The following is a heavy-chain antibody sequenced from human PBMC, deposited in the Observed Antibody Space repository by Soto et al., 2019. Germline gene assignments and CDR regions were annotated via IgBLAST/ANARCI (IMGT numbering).Heavy chain of an antibody. D-gene: IGHD3-22*01. J-gene: IGHJ6*02. CDR2: INHSGST. V-gene: IGHV4-34*01. CDR1: GGSFSGYY. Sequence: SETLSLTCAVYGGSFSGYYWSWIRQPPGKGLEWIGEINHSGSTNYNPSLKSRVTISVDTSKNQFSLKLRTVTAADTAVYYCARGGRRGYDSSGYSTSGYYYYGMDVWGQGTTVTVSS. CDR3: ARGGRRGYDSSGYSTSGYYYYGMDV.